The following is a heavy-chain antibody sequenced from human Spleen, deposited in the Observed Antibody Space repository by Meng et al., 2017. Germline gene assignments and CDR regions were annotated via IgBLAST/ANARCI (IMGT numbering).Heavy chain of an antibody. J-gene: IGHJ5*02. Sequence: VQLQQWGAGLLKPSETQSLTFAGFGGVLGGYYCNWFRQPPGKGLEWIGGSDHFGNTIYNPSLKGQLTISVDTSKNQISLRLTSVIAADTAVYYCVYFWSGYFTSGQGTLVTVSS. CDR2: SDHFGNT. D-gene: IGHD3-3*01. CDR1: GGVLGGYY. CDR3: VYFWSGYFT. V-gene: IGHV4-34*01.